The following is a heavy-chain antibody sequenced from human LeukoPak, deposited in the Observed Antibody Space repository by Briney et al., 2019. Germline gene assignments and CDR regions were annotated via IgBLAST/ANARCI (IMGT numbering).Heavy chain of an antibody. CDR2: IYASGGA. J-gene: IGHJ4*02. CDR3: VRRHDY. V-gene: IGHV3-53*01. CDR1: GFDVNDNF. Sequence: GGSLRLSCAASGFDVNDNFMIWVSQAPGQGLEWISIIYASGGAYHAESVKGRFSAFRDTSKNTIFLQMNNLRAGDTAMYYCVRRHDYWGQGTLVTVS.